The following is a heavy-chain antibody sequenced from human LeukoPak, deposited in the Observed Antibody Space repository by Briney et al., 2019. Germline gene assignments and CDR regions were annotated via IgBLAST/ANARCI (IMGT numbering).Heavy chain of an antibody. Sequence: ASVRVSRKASGYTFTGYYMHWVRQAPGQGLEWMGWINPNSGGTNYAQKFQGRVTMTRDTSISTAYMELSRLRSDDTAVYYCARAGRASSSWYRAGWFDPWGQGTLVTVSS. CDR3: ARAGRASSSWYRAGWFDP. V-gene: IGHV1-2*02. J-gene: IGHJ5*02. CDR1: GYTFTGYY. CDR2: INPNSGGT. D-gene: IGHD6-13*01.